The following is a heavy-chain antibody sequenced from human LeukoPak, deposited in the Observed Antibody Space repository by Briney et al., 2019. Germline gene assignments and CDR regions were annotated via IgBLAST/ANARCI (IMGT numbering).Heavy chain of an antibody. Sequence: ASVKVSCKASGYTFTGYYMHWVRQAPGQGLEWMGWINPNSGGTNYAQKFQGRVTMTRDTSISTAYMELSRLRSDDTAVYYCARVGPMVVVVPAATYYYYGMDVWGRGTTVTVSS. V-gene: IGHV1-2*02. CDR3: ARVGPMVVVVPAATYYYYGMDV. D-gene: IGHD2-2*01. J-gene: IGHJ6*02. CDR2: INPNSGGT. CDR1: GYTFTGYY.